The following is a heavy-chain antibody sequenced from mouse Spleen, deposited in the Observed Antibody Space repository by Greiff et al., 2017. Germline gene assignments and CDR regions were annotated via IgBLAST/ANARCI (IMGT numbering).Heavy chain of an antibody. D-gene: IGHD1-1*01. J-gene: IGHJ1*01. V-gene: IGHV5-9*04. CDR1: GFTFSSYA. CDR3: ARRGTVDWYFDV. CDR2: ISSGGGNT. Sequence: EVKVVESGGGLVKLGGSLKLSCAASGFTFSSYAMSWVRQTPEKRLEWVATISSGGGNTYYPDSVKGRFTISRDNAKNTLYLQMSSLKSEDTAMYYCARRGTVDWYFDVWGAGTTVTVSS.